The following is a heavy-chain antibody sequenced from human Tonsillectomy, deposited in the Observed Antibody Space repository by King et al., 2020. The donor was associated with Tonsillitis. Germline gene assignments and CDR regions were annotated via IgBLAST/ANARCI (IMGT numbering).Heavy chain of an antibody. J-gene: IGHJ3*02. CDR2: IYYSGST. CDR3: ARLPYLGAFDI. V-gene: IGHV4-39*01. Sequence: QLQESGPGLVKPSETLSLTCTVSGGPISSSSYYWGWIRQPPGKGLEWIGSIYYSGSTYYNPSLKSRVTISVDTSKNKFSLKLTSVTAADTAVYYCARLPYLGAFDIWGQGTMVTVSS. CDR1: GGPISSSSYY.